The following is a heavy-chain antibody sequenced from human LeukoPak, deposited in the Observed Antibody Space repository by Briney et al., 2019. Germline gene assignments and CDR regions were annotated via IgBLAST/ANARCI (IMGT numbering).Heavy chain of an antibody. CDR2: ISGRDSNT. J-gene: IGHJ4*02. V-gene: IGHV3-23*01. CDR3: AKRSDYGTNGNYFDY. CDR1: GFTFSSYG. D-gene: IGHD4/OR15-4a*01. Sequence: GGSLRLSCAASGFTFSSYGMSWVRQAPGKGLEWVSTISGRDSNTYYADSVQGRFIISRDDSKNTLYLQVNSLRAEDTAKYYCAKRSDYGTNGNYFDYWGQGTPVTVSS.